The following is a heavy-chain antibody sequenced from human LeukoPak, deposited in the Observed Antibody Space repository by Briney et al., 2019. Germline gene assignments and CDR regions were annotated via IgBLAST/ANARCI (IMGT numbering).Heavy chain of an antibody. CDR3: ARVGAAAASYYYYMDV. V-gene: IGHV3-48*03. D-gene: IGHD6-13*01. CDR2: ISSSGSTK. Sequence: GGSLRLSCAASGFTFSSFEMNWVRQAPGKGLEWHSYISSSGSTKYYADSVKGRFTFSRDNAKNSLYLQMNSLRAEDTAVYYCARVGAAAASYYYYMDVWGKGTTVTVSS. J-gene: IGHJ6*03. CDR1: GFTFSSFE.